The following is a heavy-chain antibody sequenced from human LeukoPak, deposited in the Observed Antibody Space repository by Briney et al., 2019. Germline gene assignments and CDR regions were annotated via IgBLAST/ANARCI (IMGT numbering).Heavy chain of an antibody. V-gene: IGHV1-46*01. CDR2: INPSGGST. D-gene: IGHD2-2*02. CDR3: ARAWANCSSTSCYTFRSGAAPFDY. CDR1: GYTFTSYY. J-gene: IGHJ4*02. Sequence: ASVKVSCKASGYTFTSYYMHWVRQAPGQGLEWKGIINPSGGSTSYAQKFQGRVTMTRDMSTSTVYMELSSLRSEDTAVYYCARAWANCSSTSCYTFRSGAAPFDYWGQGTLVTVSS.